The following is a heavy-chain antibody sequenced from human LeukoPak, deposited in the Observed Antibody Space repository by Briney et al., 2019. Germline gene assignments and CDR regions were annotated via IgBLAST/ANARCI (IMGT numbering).Heavy chain of an antibody. CDR1: GGSISSYY. D-gene: IGHD3/OR15-3a*01. CDR2: IYYSGST. J-gene: IGHJ3*02. Sequence: SETLSLTCTVSGGSISSYYWSWIRQPPGKGLEWIGYIYYSGSTNYNPSLKSRVTISTDTSKNQFSLILSSVTAADTAVYYCARGRTGWDTSDIWGQGTMVTVSS. CDR3: ARGRTGWDTSDI. V-gene: IGHV4-59*01.